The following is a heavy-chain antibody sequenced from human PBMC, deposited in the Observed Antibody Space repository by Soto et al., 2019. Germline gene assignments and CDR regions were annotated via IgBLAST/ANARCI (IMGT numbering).Heavy chain of an antibody. D-gene: IGHD3-9*01. CDR1: GCTFSTHT. Sequence: EVQLLESGGTLVQPGGSLRLSCVASGCTFSTHTMNWVRQAPGKGLEWVSRLTADSDDTSYADAIKGRFTISRDNSKNSLYLQMNSLRAEDTVIYYCAKGLARASLDFWGQRALVTVSS. V-gene: IGHV3-23*01. CDR3: AKGLARASLDF. J-gene: IGHJ4*02. CDR2: LTADSDDT.